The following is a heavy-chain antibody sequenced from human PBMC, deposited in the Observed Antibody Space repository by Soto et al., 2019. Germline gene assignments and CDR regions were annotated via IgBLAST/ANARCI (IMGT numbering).Heavy chain of an antibody. CDR3: AKDQYSGSPGKPDY. V-gene: IGHV3-30*18. Sequence: GRPLRLPSRASGCTFRSLCAHCVCQATGKGLEWVAVISYDGSNKYYADSVKGRFTISRDNSKNTLYLQMNSLRAEDTALYYCAKDQYSGSPGKPDYWGQGTMVTVSS. CDR2: ISYDGSNK. J-gene: IGHJ4*02. CDR1: GCTFRSLC. D-gene: IGHD1-26*01.